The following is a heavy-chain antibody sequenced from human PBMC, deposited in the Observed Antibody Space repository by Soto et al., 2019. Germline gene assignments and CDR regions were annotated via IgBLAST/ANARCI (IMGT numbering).Heavy chain of an antibody. Sequence: QVQLVESGGGVVQPGRSLRLSCAGSGFTFSNYGMHWVRQAPGKGLEWVAVILYDGTNKYYADSVKGRFTISRDNFKKTLYLQMDSLRAEDTAVDFCARDREAQTVTTPEGHWGQGTLVTVSS. CDR1: GFTFSNYG. J-gene: IGHJ4*02. V-gene: IGHV3-33*01. D-gene: IGHD4-17*01. CDR3: ARDREAQTVTTPEGH. CDR2: ILYDGTNK.